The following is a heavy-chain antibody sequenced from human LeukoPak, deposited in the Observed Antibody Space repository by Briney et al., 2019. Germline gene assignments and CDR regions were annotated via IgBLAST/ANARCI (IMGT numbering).Heavy chain of an antibody. V-gene: IGHV4-59*01. D-gene: IGHD3-22*01. CDR3: AINYYDTGAFDI. CDR2: IYYSGST. J-gene: IGHJ3*02. Sequence: PSETLSLTCTVSGGSISDSYWSWVRQPPGKGLEWIGYIYYSGSTNYNPSLKSRVPISVDTSKNQFSLKLSSVTAADTAVYYCAINYYDTGAFDIWGQGTMVTVSS. CDR1: GGSISDSY.